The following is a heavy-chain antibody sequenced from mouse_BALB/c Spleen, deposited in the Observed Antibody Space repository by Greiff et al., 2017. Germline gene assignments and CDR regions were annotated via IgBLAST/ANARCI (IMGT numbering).Heavy chain of an antibody. Sequence: EVKLMESGGGLVQPGGSRKLSCAASGFTFSSFGMHWVRQAPEKGLEWVAYISSGSSTIYYADTVKGRFTISRDNPKNTLFLQMTSLRSEDTAMYYCARKGITTVVDWYFDVWGAGTTVTVSS. CDR1: GFTFSSFG. J-gene: IGHJ1*01. CDR2: ISSGSSTI. V-gene: IGHV5-17*02. D-gene: IGHD1-1*01. CDR3: ARKGITTVVDWYFDV.